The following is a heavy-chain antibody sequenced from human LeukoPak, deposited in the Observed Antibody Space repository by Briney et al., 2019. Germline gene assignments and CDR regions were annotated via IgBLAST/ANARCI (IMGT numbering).Heavy chain of an antibody. D-gene: IGHD3-10*01. V-gene: IGHV4-39*01. J-gene: IGHJ4*02. CDR3: ARHGGDASASSKFDY. CDR1: GDSITNTNYY. Sequence: SETLSLTCTVSGDSITNTNYYWVWIRRPPGKGLVWIVSGYYSGSALHNPSLQSRVTFSVYTSKNQFSLKLISVTAADTAVYHCARHGGDASASSKFDYWGQGTPLIVSS. CDR2: GYYSGSA.